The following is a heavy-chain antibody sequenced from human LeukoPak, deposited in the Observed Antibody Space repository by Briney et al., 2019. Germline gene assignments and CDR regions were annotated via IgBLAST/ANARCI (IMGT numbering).Heavy chain of an antibody. D-gene: IGHD3-3*01. CDR3: ATTPRVVST. J-gene: IGHJ5*02. CDR1: EFTFSDAW. Sequence: KSGGSLRLSCAVSEFTFSDAWMNWVRQAPGKGLEWVGRISRRVDGGTTDYAAPVKGRFTISRDDSKNTLYLEMNSLKIEDTAVCYCATTPRVVSTWGQGTLVTVSS. CDR2: ISRRVDGGTT. V-gene: IGHV3-15*01.